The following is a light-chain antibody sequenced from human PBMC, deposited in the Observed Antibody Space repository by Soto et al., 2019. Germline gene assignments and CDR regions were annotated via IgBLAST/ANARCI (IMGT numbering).Light chain of an antibody. V-gene: IGKV1-5*01. CDR1: QGISCW. J-gene: IGKJ1*01. CDR3: QQYGSFLT. Sequence: DVQMTQSPSTLSASVGDRVTITCRASQGISCWWAWYQQKPGQAPTLLIYDGSYLERGVPSRFSGSGAGTEFTPTISGLQPDDLATYYRQQYGSFLTFGQGPNVEI. CDR2: DGS.